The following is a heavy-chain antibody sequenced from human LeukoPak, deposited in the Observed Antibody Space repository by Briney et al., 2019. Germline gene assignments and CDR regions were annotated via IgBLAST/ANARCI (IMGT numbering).Heavy chain of an antibody. J-gene: IGHJ4*02. CDR2: ISRNSSTI. V-gene: IGHV3-48*04. D-gene: IGHD1-26*01. CDR3: ARDSNGGSTGY. Sequence: GSLRLSCAASGFTFSSYTMNWVRQAPGKGLEWVSYISRNSSTIYYADSVKGRFTISRDNAKNSLYLQMNSLRAEDTAVYYCARDSNGGSTGYWGQGTLVTVSS. CDR1: GFTFSSYT.